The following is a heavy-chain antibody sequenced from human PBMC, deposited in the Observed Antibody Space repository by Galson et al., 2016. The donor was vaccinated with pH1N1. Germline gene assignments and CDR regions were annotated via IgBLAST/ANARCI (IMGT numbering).Heavy chain of an antibody. J-gene: IGHJ4*02. V-gene: IGHV3-23*01. D-gene: IGHD6-6*01. CDR3: AKGWGWQLVPSPFDY. Sequence: SLRLSCAASGFTFSTYGMNWVRQAPGKGLEWVSSIGGSFSAGTTYYADSVKGRFTISRDNSKNPLYLQMNSLGADDTAVYYCAKGWGWQLVPSPFDYWGQGTLVTVSS. CDR2: IGGSFSAGTT. CDR1: GFTFSTYG.